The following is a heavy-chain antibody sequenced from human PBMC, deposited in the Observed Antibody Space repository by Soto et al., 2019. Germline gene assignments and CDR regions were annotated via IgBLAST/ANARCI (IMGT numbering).Heavy chain of an antibody. D-gene: IGHD3-22*01. CDR3: ARDQGPPQPPFNEYDSSGYYPDY. CDR2: INPSGGST. J-gene: IGHJ4*02. CDR1: GYTFTSYY. V-gene: IGHV1-46*03. Sequence: ASVKVSCKASGYTFTSYYMHWVRQAPGQGLEWMGIINPSGGSTSYAQKFQGRVTMTRDTSTSTVYMELSSLRSEDTAVYYCARDQGPPQPPFNEYDSSGYYPDYWGQGTLVTVSS.